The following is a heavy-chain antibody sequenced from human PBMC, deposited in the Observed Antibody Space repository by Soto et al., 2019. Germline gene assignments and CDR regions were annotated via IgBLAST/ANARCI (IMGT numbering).Heavy chain of an antibody. CDR1: GFTFSNSW. D-gene: IGHD3-10*01. V-gene: IGHV3-15*01. Sequence: EVQLVESGGGLVKPGGSLRLSCVGSGFTFSNSWMTWVRQAPGKGLEWVGRIRSRIDGETRESAAPVKDSFTISRDDSKHTVSLQVTGLKTEDTSIYYCTADVPTQRVGEFDYWGQGTLIAVSS. CDR3: TADVPTQRVGEFDY. J-gene: IGHJ4*02. CDR2: IRSRIDGETR.